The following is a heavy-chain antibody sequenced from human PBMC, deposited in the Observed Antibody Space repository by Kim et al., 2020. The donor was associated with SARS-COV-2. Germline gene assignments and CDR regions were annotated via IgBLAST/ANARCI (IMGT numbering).Heavy chain of an antibody. V-gene: IGHV1-18*01. Sequence: ASVKVSCKASGYTFTSYGISWVRQAPGQGLEWMGWISAYNGNTNYAQKLQGRVTMTTDTSTSTAYMELRSLRSDDTAVYYCARGAYLWTYYYDSSGYAAQADYWGQGTLVTVSS. CDR3: ARGAYLWTYYYDSSGYAAQADY. D-gene: IGHD3-22*01. CDR1: GYTFTSYG. CDR2: ISAYNGNT. J-gene: IGHJ4*02.